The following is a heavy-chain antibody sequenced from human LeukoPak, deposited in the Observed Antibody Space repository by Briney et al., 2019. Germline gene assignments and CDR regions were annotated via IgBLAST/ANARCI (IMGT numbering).Heavy chain of an antibody. J-gene: IGHJ4*02. V-gene: IGHV3-23*01. D-gene: IGHD3-10*01. CDR1: GFTFSSYA. Sequence: GGSLRLSCAASGFTFSSYAMSWVRQAPGKGLRWVSAISGSGGSTYYADSMKGRFTISRDNAKNSLYLQMDSLRAEDTAVYYCARDGITMRILEYWGQGTLVTVSS. CDR3: ARDGITMRILEY. CDR2: ISGSGGST.